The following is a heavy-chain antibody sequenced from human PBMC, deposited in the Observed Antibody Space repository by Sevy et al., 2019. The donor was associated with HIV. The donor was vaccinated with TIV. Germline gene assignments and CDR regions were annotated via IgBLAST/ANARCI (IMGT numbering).Heavy chain of an antibody. D-gene: IGHD3-22*01. CDR2: VSSSSSYI. V-gene: IGHV3-21*01. J-gene: IGHJ4*02. CDR1: GFTFSSYS. Sequence: GGSLRLSCAASGFTFSSYSMNWVRQAPGKGLEWVSSVSSSSSYIYYEDSVKGKFNISRDNAKNSLYLQMISLCAEDTAVYYCARGPLTYYYDSSGYYYAYYFDYWGQGTLVTVSS. CDR3: ARGPLTYYYDSSGYYYAYYFDY.